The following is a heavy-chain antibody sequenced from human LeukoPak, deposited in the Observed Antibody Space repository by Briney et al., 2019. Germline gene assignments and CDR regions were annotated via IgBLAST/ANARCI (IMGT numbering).Heavy chain of an antibody. Sequence: PSGTLSLTCAVSGGSISSSNWWSWVRQPPGKGLEWIGEIYHSGSTNYNPSLKSRVTMSVDKSKNQFSLKLSSVTAADTAVYYCARVWGYPDYFFDYWGQGTLVTVSS. CDR2: IYHSGST. CDR1: GGSISSSNW. D-gene: IGHD5-18*01. J-gene: IGHJ4*02. CDR3: ARVWGYPDYFFDY. V-gene: IGHV4-4*02.